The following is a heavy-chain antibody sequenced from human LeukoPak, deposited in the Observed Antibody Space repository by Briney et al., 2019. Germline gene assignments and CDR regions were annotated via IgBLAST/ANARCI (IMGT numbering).Heavy chain of an antibody. Sequence: SETLSLTCTVSGGSVSSSSYYWNWVRQPPGKGLEWIGYIHYSGSTNYNPSLKSRVTISVDTSKNQFSLRLSSVTAADTAVYYCARDGIRSYVRPYGLDVWGQGTTVIVSS. CDR1: GGSVSSSSYY. J-gene: IGHJ6*02. CDR2: IHYSGST. D-gene: IGHD3-10*02. V-gene: IGHV4-61*01. CDR3: ARDGIRSYVRPYGLDV.